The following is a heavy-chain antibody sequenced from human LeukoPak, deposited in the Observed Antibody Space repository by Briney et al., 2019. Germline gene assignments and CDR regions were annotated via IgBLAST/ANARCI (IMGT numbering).Heavy chain of an antibody. CDR1: GYTFTSYY. Sequence: GASVKVSCKASGYTFTSYYMHWVRQATGQGLEWMGWMNPNSGNTGYAQKFQGRVTITRNTSISTAYMELSSLRSEDTAVYYCATAVAGALSYWGQGTLVTVSS. J-gene: IGHJ4*02. D-gene: IGHD6-19*01. CDR2: MNPNSGNT. V-gene: IGHV1-8*03. CDR3: ATAVAGALSY.